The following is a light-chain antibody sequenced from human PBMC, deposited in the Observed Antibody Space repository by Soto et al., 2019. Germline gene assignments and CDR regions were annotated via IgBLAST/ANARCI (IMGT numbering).Light chain of an antibody. CDR1: QGLSSY. V-gene: IGKV1-9*01. CDR2: AAS. CDR3: QQLNSYPRT. Sequence: IQLTQSPSSLSASVGDRVTITCRASQGLSSYLAWYQQKLGKAPKLLIYAASTLQSGVPSRFSGSGSGTDITLTVNSLQPEDFATYYCQQLNSYPRTFGQGTKDEIK. J-gene: IGKJ1*01.